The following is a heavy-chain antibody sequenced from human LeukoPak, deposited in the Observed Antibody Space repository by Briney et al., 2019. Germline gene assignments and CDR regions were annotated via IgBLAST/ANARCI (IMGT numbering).Heavy chain of an antibody. D-gene: IGHD3-10*01. Sequence: PSETLSLSCTVSGGSISSYYWSWIRQPPGKGLEWIGYIYYSGSTNYNPSLKSRVTISVDTSKNQFSLKLSSVTAADTAVYYCARGDYYGSGRLYYFDYWGQGTLVTVSS. V-gene: IGHV4-59*01. CDR1: GGSISSYY. CDR3: ARGDYYGSGRLYYFDY. CDR2: IYYSGST. J-gene: IGHJ4*02.